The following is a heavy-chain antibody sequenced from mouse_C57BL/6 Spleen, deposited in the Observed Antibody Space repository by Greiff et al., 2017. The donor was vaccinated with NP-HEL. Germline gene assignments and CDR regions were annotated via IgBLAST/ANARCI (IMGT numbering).Heavy chain of an antibody. CDR2: IYPGSGST. D-gene: IGHD3-3*01. Sequence: QVQLKQSGAELVKPGASVKMSCKASGYTFTSYWITWVKQRPGQGLEWIGDIYPGSGSTNYNQKFKGKATLTVDTSSSTAYMQLSSLTSEDSAVYYCATGGPWYFDVWGTGTTVTVSS. J-gene: IGHJ1*03. V-gene: IGHV1-55*01. CDR3: ATGGPWYFDV. CDR1: GYTFTSYW.